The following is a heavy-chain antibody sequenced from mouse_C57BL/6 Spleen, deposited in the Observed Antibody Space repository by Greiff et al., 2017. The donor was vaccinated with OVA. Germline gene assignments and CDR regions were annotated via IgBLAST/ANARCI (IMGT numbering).Heavy chain of an antibody. CDR3: ARDRGSYYFDY. CDR2: ISDGGSYT. J-gene: IGHJ2*01. Sequence: EVQGVESGGGLVKPGGSLKLSCAASGFTFSSYAMSWVRQTPEKRLEWVATISDGGSYTYYPDNVKGRFTISRDNAKNNLYLQMSHLKSEDTAMYYCARDRGSYYFDYWGQGTTLTVSS. V-gene: IGHV5-4*01. CDR1: GFTFSSYA. D-gene: IGHD3-1*01.